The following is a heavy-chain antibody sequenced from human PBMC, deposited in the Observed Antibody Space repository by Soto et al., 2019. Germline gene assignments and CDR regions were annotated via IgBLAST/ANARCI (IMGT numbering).Heavy chain of an antibody. V-gene: IGHV5-51*01. Sequence: PGESLKISCKGSGYSFTSYWIGWVRQMPGKGLEWMGIIYPGDSDTRYSPSFQGQVTISADKSISTAYLQWSSLKASDTAVYYCAKENRYCSGGSCYSNFVNYYGMDVWGQGTTVTVSS. J-gene: IGHJ6*02. CDR3: AKENRYCSGGSCYSNFVNYYGMDV. D-gene: IGHD2-15*01. CDR1: GYSFTSYW. CDR2: IYPGDSDT.